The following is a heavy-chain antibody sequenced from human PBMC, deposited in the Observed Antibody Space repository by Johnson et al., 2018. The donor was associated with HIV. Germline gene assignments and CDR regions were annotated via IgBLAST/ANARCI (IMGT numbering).Heavy chain of an antibody. J-gene: IGHJ3*01. D-gene: IGHD2-8*02. Sequence: QLVESGGGLVQPGGSLRLSCAASGFTFSSYGMHWVRQAPGKGLEWVAVISYDGTNKYFADSVKGRFTISRDNSKNTLYLQMNSLRAEDTAVYYCAKSGLFVLVVYAPDVFDFWGQWTMVTVSS. CDR1: GFTFSSYG. CDR3: AKSGLFVLVVYAPDVFDF. CDR2: ISYDGTNK. V-gene: IGHV3-30*18.